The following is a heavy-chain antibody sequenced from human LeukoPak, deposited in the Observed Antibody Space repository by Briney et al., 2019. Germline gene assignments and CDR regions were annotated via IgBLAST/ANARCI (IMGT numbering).Heavy chain of an antibody. CDR2: INHSGST. D-gene: IGHD1-26*01. CDR3: ASVTLVDDAFDI. V-gene: IGHV4-34*01. J-gene: IGHJ3*02. CDR1: GGSFSGYY. Sequence: PSETLSLTCAVYGGSFSGYYWSWIRQPPGKGLEWIGEINHSGSTNYNPSLKSRVTISVDTSKNQFSLKLSSVTAADTAVYYCASVTLVDDAFDIWGQGTMVTVSS.